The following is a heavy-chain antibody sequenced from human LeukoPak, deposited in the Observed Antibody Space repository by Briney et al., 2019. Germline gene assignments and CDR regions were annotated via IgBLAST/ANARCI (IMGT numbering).Heavy chain of an antibody. Sequence: ASVKVSCKVSGYTLTELSMHWVRQAPGQGLEWMGRINPNSGGTNYAQKFQGRVTMTRDTSISTAYMELSRLRSDDTAVYYCARASGGNGRDYWGQGTLVTVSS. D-gene: IGHD2-15*01. CDR1: GYTLTELS. J-gene: IGHJ4*02. CDR3: ARASGGNGRDY. V-gene: IGHV1-2*06. CDR2: INPNSGGT.